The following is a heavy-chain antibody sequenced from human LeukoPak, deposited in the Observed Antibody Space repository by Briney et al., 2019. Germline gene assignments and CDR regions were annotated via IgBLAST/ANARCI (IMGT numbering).Heavy chain of an antibody. CDR2: IYYSGST. D-gene: IGHD6-19*01. Sequence: SETLSLTCGVSGGSISSSNWWSWARQPPGKGLERIGSIYYSGSTYYNPSLKSRATISVDTSKNQFSLKLSSVTAADTAVYYCARQGIAVAGLDYWGQGTLVTVSS. CDR3: ARQGIAVAGLDY. V-gene: IGHV4-39*01. J-gene: IGHJ4*02. CDR1: GGSISSSNW.